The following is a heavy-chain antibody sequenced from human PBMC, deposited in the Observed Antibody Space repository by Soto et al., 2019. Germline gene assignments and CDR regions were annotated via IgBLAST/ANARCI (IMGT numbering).Heavy chain of an antibody. V-gene: IGHV3-21*04. J-gene: IGHJ4*02. CDR1: GFTLSSYS. CDR2: ISSSSGHI. CDR3: ARGYDSSGLDY. Sequence: GGSLRLSCAASGFTLSSYSMNWVRQAPGKGLEWVSSISSSSGHIYYADSLKGRFTISRDNAKNSLYLQMNSLRAEDTAVYYCARGYDSSGLDYWGQGTLVTVS. D-gene: IGHD3-22*01.